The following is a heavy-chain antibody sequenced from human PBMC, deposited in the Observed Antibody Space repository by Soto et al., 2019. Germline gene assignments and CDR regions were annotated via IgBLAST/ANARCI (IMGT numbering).Heavy chain of an antibody. Sequence: PGGSLRLSCAASGFTFDDYAMHWVRQAPGKGLEWVSGISWNSGSIGYGDSVKGRFTISRDNAKNSLYLQMNSLRAEDTALYYCAKDSAGGTGLIDYWGQGTLVTVSS. CDR1: GFTFDDYA. D-gene: IGHD1-1*01. CDR3: AKDSAGGTGLIDY. V-gene: IGHV3-9*01. J-gene: IGHJ4*02. CDR2: ISWNSGSI.